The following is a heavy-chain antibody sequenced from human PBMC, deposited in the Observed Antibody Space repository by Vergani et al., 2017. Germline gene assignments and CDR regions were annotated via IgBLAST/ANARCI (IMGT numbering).Heavy chain of an antibody. Sequence: QVQLAQSGAEVKKPGSSVKLSCKASGGTFSSYTISWVRQAPGQGLEWMGRIIPILGIANYDQKFQGSVTITADKSTSTTYMELSSLSSEDTAVYYCARTFSGMDVWGQGTTVTVSS. D-gene: IGHD3-16*01. CDR2: IIPILGIA. J-gene: IGHJ6*02. CDR3: ARTFSGMDV. CDR1: GGTFSSYT. V-gene: IGHV1-69*02.